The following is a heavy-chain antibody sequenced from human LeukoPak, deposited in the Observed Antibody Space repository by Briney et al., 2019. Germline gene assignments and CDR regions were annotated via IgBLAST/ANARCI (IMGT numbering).Heavy chain of an antibody. CDR2: INPSDGAT. Sequence: ASVKVSCKTSGYTFTMYQIHWVLQAPGQGLEWMGMINPSDGATTYAQRFQVRVTLIRDMSTTTVYMYLRILTLEDTAVFFCAREKRGGLSGNLGGLFASYYTYYYMDVWGRGTTVTVSS. CDR3: AREKRGGLSGNLGGLFASYYTYYYMDV. J-gene: IGHJ6*03. D-gene: IGHD1-26*01. CDR1: GYTFTMYQ. V-gene: IGHV1-46*01.